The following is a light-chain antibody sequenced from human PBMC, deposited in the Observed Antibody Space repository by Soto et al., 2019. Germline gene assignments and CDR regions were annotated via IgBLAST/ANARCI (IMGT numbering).Light chain of an antibody. CDR1: KLGDKY. V-gene: IGLV3-1*01. CDR2: QDT. J-gene: IGLJ2*01. CDR3: QAWDGGTVV. Sequence: SYELTQPPSMSVSPGQIATIACSGDKLGDKYVCWYQQKSGESPILVIYQDTKRPSGIPERFSGSNSGSTATLTISGTQSIDEADYYCQAWDGGTVVFGGGTKLTVL.